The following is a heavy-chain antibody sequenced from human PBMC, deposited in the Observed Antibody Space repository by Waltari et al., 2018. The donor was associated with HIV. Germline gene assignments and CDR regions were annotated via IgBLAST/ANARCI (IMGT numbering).Heavy chain of an antibody. Sequence: QVQLQESGPGVVKPSETLSLTCTVSASSIRSGSYWGWIRQSPGKGLEWIGSIYRSGTTYYNPSLKSRVTISVNMSKNKFSLKLTSMTAADTALYYCARDQDYYDSSGYTCYAFDMWGPGTMVTVSS. CDR1: ASSIRSGSY. CDR2: IYRSGTT. CDR3: ARDQDYYDSSGYTCYAFDM. D-gene: IGHD3-22*01. V-gene: IGHV4-38-2*02. J-gene: IGHJ3*02.